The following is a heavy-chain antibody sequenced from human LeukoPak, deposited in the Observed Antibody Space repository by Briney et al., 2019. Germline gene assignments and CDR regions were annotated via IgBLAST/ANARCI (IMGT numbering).Heavy chain of an antibody. CDR2: ISTSGHN. Sequence: SETLSLTRPVSGGSIRRYYWSWIGQPAAKGLEWIGRISTSGHNNYNPRLKSRGPMSVDASNNQFSLKLSSVTAADTAVYYCARLEYYDSWSGYREDAFDIWGQGTIVTVSS. D-gene: IGHD3-3*01. CDR1: GGSIRRYY. V-gene: IGHV4-4*07. J-gene: IGHJ3*02. CDR3: ARLEYYDSWSGYREDAFDI.